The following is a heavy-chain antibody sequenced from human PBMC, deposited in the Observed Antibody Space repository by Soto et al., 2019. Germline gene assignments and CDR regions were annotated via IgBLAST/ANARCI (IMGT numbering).Heavy chain of an antibody. CDR2: INSDASHT. J-gene: IGHJ5*02. Sequence: PGGSLRLSCAASGFTFSTYWMHWIRQVPGKGLERVSRINSDASHTYYADSVKGRFTISRDNSKNTVYLQMNSLTPEDTAVYYCAREASVAALNWFDPWGQGTLVTVSS. V-gene: IGHV3-74*01. CDR3: AREASVAALNWFDP. CDR1: GFTFSTYW. D-gene: IGHD6-6*01.